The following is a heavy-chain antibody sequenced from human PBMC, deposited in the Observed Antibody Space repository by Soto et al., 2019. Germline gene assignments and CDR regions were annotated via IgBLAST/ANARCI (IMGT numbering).Heavy chain of an antibody. Sequence: GSLRLSCAASGFTFSSYAMHWVRQAPGKGLEWVAVISYDGSNKYYADSVKGRSTISRDNSKNTLYLQMNSLRAEDTAVYYCAREGGQLRYFDWPVDYWGQGTLVTVSS. CDR3: AREGGQLRYFDWPVDY. D-gene: IGHD3-9*01. V-gene: IGHV3-30-3*01. CDR2: ISYDGSNK. J-gene: IGHJ4*02. CDR1: GFTFSSYA.